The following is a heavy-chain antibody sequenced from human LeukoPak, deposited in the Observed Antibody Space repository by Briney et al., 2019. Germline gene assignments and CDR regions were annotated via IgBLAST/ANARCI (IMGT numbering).Heavy chain of an antibody. V-gene: IGHV3-7*05. D-gene: IGHD6-13*01. CDR1: GFTFSSYW. CDR2: IKEDGSEK. CDR3: AREIGSAARGR. Sequence: GGSLRLSCAASGFTFSSYWMSWVRQAPGKGLEWVANIKEDGSEKYYVDSVKGRFTISRDNAKNLLYLQMNSLRDEDTAIYYCAREIGSAARGRWGQGTLVTVSS. J-gene: IGHJ4*02.